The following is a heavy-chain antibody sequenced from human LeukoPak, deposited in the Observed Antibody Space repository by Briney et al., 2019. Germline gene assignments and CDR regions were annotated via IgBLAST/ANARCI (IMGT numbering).Heavy chain of an antibody. J-gene: IGHJ5*02. V-gene: IGHV3-11*04. CDR3: ARDQVAMDEQNWFDP. Sequence: GGSLRLSCAASGFTFSDYYMSWIRQAPGKGLEWVSYISSSGSTIYYADSVKGRFTISRDNAKNSLYLQMNSLRAEDTAVYYCARDQVAMDEQNWFDPWGQGTLVTVSS. D-gene: IGHD5-18*01. CDR2: ISSSGSTI. CDR1: GFTFSDYY.